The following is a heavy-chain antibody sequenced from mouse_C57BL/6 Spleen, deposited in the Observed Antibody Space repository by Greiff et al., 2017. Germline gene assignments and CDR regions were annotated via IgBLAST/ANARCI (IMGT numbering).Heavy chain of an antibody. V-gene: IGHV1-15*01. CDR1: GYTFTDYE. J-gene: IGHJ4*01. D-gene: IGHD1-1*01. Sequence: QVHVKQSGAELVRPGASVTPSCKASGYTFTDYEMHWVKQTPVHGLEWIGAIDPETGGTAYNQKFTGKAILTADKSSSTAYMELRSLTSEDSAVYYCTRYYYGSSPYAMDYWGQGTSVTVSS. CDR2: IDPETGGT. CDR3: TRYYYGSSPYAMDY.